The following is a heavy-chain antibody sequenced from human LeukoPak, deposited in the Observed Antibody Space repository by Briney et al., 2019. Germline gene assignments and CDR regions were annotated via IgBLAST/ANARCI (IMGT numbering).Heavy chain of an antibody. D-gene: IGHD4-11*01. CDR3: ARDLACSNYDIAFDI. CDR2: ISNSGSTI. Sequence: GSLRLSCAASGFTFSDYYMSWIRQAPGKGLEWVSYISNSGSTIYYADSVKGRFTISRDNAKNSLYLQMNSLRAEDTAVYYCARDLACSNYDIAFDIWGQGTMVTVSS. J-gene: IGHJ3*02. V-gene: IGHV3-11*01. CDR1: GFTFSDYY.